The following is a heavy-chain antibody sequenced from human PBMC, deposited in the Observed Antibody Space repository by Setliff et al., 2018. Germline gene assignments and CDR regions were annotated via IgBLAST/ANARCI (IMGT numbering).Heavy chain of an antibody. CDR1: GYSFTTYW. V-gene: IGHV5-51*01. J-gene: IGHJ1*01. D-gene: IGHD4-17*01. Sequence: GESLKISCKGSGYSFTTYWIGWVRQMPGKGLEWMGIIYPGDPDTRYSPSFQGQVTISADKSISTAYLQLSSLKASDTAIYYCARRAVTAEYFQHWGHGTLVTVS. CDR2: IYPGDPDT. CDR3: ARRAVTAEYFQH.